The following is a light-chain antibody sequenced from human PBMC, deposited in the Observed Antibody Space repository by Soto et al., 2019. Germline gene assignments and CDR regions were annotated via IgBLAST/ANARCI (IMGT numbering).Light chain of an antibody. J-gene: IGKJ3*01. CDR3: QQYGSSPF. CDR2: GAS. CDR1: QSVSSSY. V-gene: IGKV3-20*01. Sequence: EIVLTQSPGTLSLSPGERATLSCRASQSVSSSYLAWYQQKPGQAPRLLIYGASSRATGIPDRFSGSGSGTAFTLTISRLEAEDFAVYYWQQYGSSPFFGPGTKVDIK.